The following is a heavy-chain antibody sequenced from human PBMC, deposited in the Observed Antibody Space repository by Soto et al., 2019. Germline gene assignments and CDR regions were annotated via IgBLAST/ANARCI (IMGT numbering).Heavy chain of an antibody. V-gene: IGHV4-59*08. CDR3: ARRIVATETVDY. CDR2: IYYAGST. CDR1: GGSMMSYY. D-gene: IGHD5-12*01. J-gene: IGHJ4*02. Sequence: SETLSLTCTVSGGSMMSYYWSWIRQPPGRGLEWIGFIYYAGSTKYNPSLNSRVTISVDTSKNQFSLTVTSVTAADTAVYYCARRIVATETVDYWGQGTLVTVSS.